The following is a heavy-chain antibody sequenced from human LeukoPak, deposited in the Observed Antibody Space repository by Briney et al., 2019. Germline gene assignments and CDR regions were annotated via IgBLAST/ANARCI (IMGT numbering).Heavy chain of an antibody. D-gene: IGHD6-19*01. CDR1: GGSISSSNW. V-gene: IGHV4-4*02. CDR2: ISHSGST. Sequence: SGTLSLTCAVSGGSISSSNWWRWVRQPPGKGLEWIGEISHSGSTNYNPSHKGRVTISVDKSKNQFSMKLSSLPAADTAVYYCARVNPDSSGWYGGLYYFDYWGQGTLVTVSS. CDR3: ARVNPDSSGWYGGLYYFDY. J-gene: IGHJ4*02.